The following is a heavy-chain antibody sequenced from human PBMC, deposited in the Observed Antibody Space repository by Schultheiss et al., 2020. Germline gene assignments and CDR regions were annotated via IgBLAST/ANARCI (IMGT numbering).Heavy chain of an antibody. CDR2: INSDGSST. Sequence: WGSLRLSCAASGFTFSSYWMHWVRQAPGKGLVWVSRINSDGSSTSYADSVKGRFTISRDNAKNTLYLQMKSLRAEDTAVYYCARGPFRYSYGPLYGMDVWGQGTTVTVSS. V-gene: IGHV3-74*01. CDR1: GFTFSSYW. D-gene: IGHD5-18*01. CDR3: ARGPFRYSYGPLYGMDV. J-gene: IGHJ6*02.